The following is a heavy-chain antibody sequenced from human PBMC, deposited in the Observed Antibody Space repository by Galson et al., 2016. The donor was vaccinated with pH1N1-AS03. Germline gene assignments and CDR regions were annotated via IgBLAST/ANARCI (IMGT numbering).Heavy chain of an antibody. CDR3: ARDYIVGATRGAGTFDV. J-gene: IGHJ3*01. D-gene: IGHD1-26*01. V-gene: IGHV3-30-3*01. CDR2: ISYDGSNK. CDR1: GFTFSDFA. Sequence: SLGLSCAASGFTFSDFAMHWVRQAPGKGLDWVAVISYDGSNKYYEDSVKGRFTISRDSSKNTLYLQMNSLRPEDTAMYYCARDYIVGATRGAGTFDVWGQGTTVTVAS.